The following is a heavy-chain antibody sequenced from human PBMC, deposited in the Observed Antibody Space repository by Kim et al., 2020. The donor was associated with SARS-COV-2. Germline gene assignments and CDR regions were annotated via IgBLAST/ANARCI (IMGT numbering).Heavy chain of an antibody. J-gene: IGHJ4*02. Sequence: STRYEQKFRGRVTMTRDTSTSTVYMELSSLRSEDTAVYYCAREGTGYFDYWGQGTLVTVSS. V-gene: IGHV1-46*01. D-gene: IGHD1-1*01. CDR3: AREGTGYFDY. CDR2: ST.